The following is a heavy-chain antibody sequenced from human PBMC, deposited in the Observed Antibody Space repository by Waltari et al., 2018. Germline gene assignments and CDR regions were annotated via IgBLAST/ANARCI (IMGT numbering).Heavy chain of an antibody. CDR2: ISYTGAT. V-gene: IGHV4-39*01. D-gene: IGHD5-12*01. J-gene: IGHJ3*01. Sequence: QLQLQESGSGLVTPSETLSLTCTVSGGSISSNRHYWGWIRQPPGQGLEWIGTISYTGATYSSPSLKSRVTISRDTSKNQLSLTLGSVTAADTALYYCATYIGASVGTAAFDVWGQGTMVTVSS. CDR1: GGSISSNRHY. CDR3: ATYIGASVGTAAFDV.